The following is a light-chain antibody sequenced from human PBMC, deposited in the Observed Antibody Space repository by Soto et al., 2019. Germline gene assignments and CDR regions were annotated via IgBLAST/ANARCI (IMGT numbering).Light chain of an antibody. CDR3: QHLNSYPLT. Sequence: DIQLTQSPSFLSASVGDRVTITCRASPGISSYLAWYQQKPGKAPELLIYSASTLQSGVPSRFSGSGSGTEFTLTISSLQPEDFATYYCQHLNSYPLTFGGGTKVEIK. CDR2: SAS. V-gene: IGKV1-9*01. CDR1: PGISSY. J-gene: IGKJ4*01.